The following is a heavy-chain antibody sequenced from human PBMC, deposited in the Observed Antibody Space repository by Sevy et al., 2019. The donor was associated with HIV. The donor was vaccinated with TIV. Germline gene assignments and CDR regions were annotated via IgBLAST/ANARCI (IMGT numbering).Heavy chain of an antibody. CDR2: MKADGSER. D-gene: IGHD5-18*01. CDR1: GFTFSSYW. CDR3: VGEGVGGYSYSLDC. Sequence: GGSLRLSCAASGFTFSSYWMSWVRQAPGKGLEWVATMKADGSERNYVDSVKGRFTISRDNAKNSLYLQMNSLRAEDTAVYYCVGEGVGGYSYSLDCWGQGTLVTVSS. J-gene: IGHJ4*02. V-gene: IGHV3-7*01.